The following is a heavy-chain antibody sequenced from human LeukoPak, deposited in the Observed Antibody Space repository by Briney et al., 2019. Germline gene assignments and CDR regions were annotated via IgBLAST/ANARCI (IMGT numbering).Heavy chain of an antibody. J-gene: IGHJ5*02. CDR1: GFSFSNYW. CDR3: ATGRSMPT. D-gene: IGHD2-2*01. Sequence: PGGSLRLSRSVSGFSFSNYWMSWVRQAPGKGLEWVASINEDGSQKQYVDSVKGRFTISRDNAKNSLYLQVNSLRAEDTAVYYCATGRSMPTWGQGTLVTVSS. CDR2: INEDGSQK. V-gene: IGHV3-7*01.